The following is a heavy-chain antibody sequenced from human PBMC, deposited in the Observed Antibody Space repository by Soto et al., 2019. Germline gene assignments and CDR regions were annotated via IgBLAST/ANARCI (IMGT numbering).Heavy chain of an antibody. V-gene: IGHV4-59*01. D-gene: IGHD3-22*01. CDR1: GGSISSYY. Sequence: PSETLSLTCTVSGGSISSYYWSWIRQPPGKGLEWIGYIYYSGSTNYNPSLKSRVTISVDTSKNQFSLKLSSVTAADTAVYYCARDRRDYYDSSGYYHNWFDPWGQGTLVTVS. J-gene: IGHJ5*02. CDR2: IYYSGST. CDR3: ARDRRDYYDSSGYYHNWFDP.